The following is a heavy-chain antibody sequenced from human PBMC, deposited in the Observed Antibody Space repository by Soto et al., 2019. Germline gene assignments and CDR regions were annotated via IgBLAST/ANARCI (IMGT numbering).Heavy chain of an antibody. CDR1: GYTFTSYD. D-gene: IGHD3-22*01. V-gene: IGHV1-8*01. CDR2: MNPNSGNA. CDR3: ARDYYDSSGYYSSGDY. J-gene: IGHJ4*02. Sequence: QVQLVQARAKVKKPGASVKVSCKASGYTFTSYDIHWVRQATGQGLEWMGWMNPNSGNAGSVQKFQGRVTMTTNTSISTAYMVLSSLRSEDTAVYYCARDYYDSSGYYSSGDYWGQGTLVTVSS.